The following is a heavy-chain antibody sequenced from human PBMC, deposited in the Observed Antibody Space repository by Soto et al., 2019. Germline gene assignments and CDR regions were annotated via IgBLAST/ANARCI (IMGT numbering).Heavy chain of an antibody. CDR1: GYSISSGYY. Sequence: SETLSLTCAVSGYSISSGYYWGWIRQPPGKGLEWIGSIYHSGSTYYNPSLKSRVTISVDTSKNQFSLKLSSVTAADTAVYYCVGSGSYYWFDPWGQGTLVTVYS. CDR3: VGSGSYYWFDP. J-gene: IGHJ5*02. D-gene: IGHD3-10*01. CDR2: IYHSGST. V-gene: IGHV4-38-2*01.